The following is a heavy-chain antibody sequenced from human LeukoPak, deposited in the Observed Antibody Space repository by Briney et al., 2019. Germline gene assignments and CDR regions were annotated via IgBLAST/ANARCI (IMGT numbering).Heavy chain of an antibody. CDR1: GFIFSNYW. J-gene: IGHJ4*02. V-gene: IGHV3-7*01. D-gene: IGHD3-9*01. CDR2: IKQDGSEK. Sequence: GGSLRLSCAASGFIFSNYWMSWVRQAPGKGLEWVANIKQDGSEKYYVDSVKGRFTISRDNAKNSLYLQMNSLRAEDTAMYYCATSYDILTGNTFDYWGQGALVTVSS. CDR3: ATSYDILTGNTFDY.